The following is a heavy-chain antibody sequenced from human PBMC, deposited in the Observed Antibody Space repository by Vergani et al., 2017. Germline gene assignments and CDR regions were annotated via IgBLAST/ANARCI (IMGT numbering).Heavy chain of an antibody. Sequence: VQLQQWGAGLLKPSETLSLTCAVYGGSFSSYSMNWVRQAPGKGLEWVSSISSSSSYIYYADSVKGRFTISRDNAKNSLYLQMNSLRAEDTAVYYCASRPSIVATISVYWGQGTLVTVSS. V-gene: IGHV3-21*01. CDR3: ASRPSIVATISVY. D-gene: IGHD5-12*01. J-gene: IGHJ4*02. CDR2: ISSSSSYI. CDR1: GGSFSSYS.